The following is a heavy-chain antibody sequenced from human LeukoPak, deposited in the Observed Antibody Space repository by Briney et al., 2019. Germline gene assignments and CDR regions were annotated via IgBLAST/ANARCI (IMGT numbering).Heavy chain of an antibody. J-gene: IGHJ4*02. CDR1: GFTFSSYK. V-gene: IGHV3-21*04. Sequence: PGGSLRLSCAASGFTFSSYKMNWVRQAPGKGLGWVSSISSGVTYTYYADSLKGRFTISRDNAKNSLYLQMNSLRAEDTAVYYCARSVGGSGSSRSDFDYWGQGTLVTVSS. D-gene: IGHD3-10*01. CDR2: ISSGVTYT. CDR3: ARSVGGSGSSRSDFDY.